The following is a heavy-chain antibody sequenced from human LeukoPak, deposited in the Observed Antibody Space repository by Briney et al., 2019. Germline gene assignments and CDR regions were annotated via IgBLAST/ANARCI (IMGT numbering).Heavy chain of an antibody. CDR2: SSGSGSST. Sequence: PGGSLRPSCAASGFIFSSYAMNWVRQAPGKGLEWVSGSSGSGSSTYYLDSVKGRFTISRDNSKNTLYLQMNSLRAEDTAVYYCAKNYYDSSGYYNWFDSWGQGTLVTVSS. V-gene: IGHV3-23*01. J-gene: IGHJ5*01. CDR1: GFIFSSYA. CDR3: AKNYYDSSGYYNWFDS. D-gene: IGHD3-22*01.